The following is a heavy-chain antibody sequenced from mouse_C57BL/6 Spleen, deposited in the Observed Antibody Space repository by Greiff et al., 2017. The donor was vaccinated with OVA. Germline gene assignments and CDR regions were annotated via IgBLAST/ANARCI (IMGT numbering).Heavy chain of an antibody. CDR1: GFTFSDAW. CDR2: IRNKANNHAT. CDR3: TSLYDGYYWCAD. J-gene: IGHJ3*01. Sequence: DVMLVESGGGLVQPGGSMKLSCAASGFTFSDAWMDWVRQSPEKGLEWVADIRNKANNHATYYAVSVKGRFTISRDDSKSSVYLQMNSLIAEDTVIYYCTSLYDGYYWCADWGQGTLVTVAA. D-gene: IGHD2-3*01. V-gene: IGHV6-6*01.